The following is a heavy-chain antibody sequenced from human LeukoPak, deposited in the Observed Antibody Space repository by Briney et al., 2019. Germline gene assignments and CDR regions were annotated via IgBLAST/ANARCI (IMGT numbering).Heavy chain of an antibody. J-gene: IGHJ4*02. D-gene: IGHD3-10*01. CDR3: ARHADSGFGELAFDY. CDR2: IYYNGNI. V-gene: IGHV4-39*01. CDR1: GGSISRTGYY. Sequence: SETLSLTCTVSGGSISRTGYYWGWIRQPPGKGLEWIGSIYYNGNIYYNPSLKSRVTISVDTAKNQLSLKLTSVTDADKAVYYCARHADSGFGELAFDYWGQGTLVTVSS.